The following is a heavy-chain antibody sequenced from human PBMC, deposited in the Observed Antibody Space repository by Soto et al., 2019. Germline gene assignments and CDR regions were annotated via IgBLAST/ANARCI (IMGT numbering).Heavy chain of an antibody. V-gene: IGHV1-18*01. Sequence: ASVKVSCKASGYTFTSYGISWVRQAPGQGLEWMGWISAYNGNTSYAQKLQGRVTMTTDTSTSTAYMELRSLRSDDTAVYYCARDSYDSSGYLYSYYYYGMDVWGQGTTVTV. J-gene: IGHJ6*02. CDR1: GYTFTSYG. CDR3: ARDSYDSSGYLYSYYYYGMDV. CDR2: ISAYNGNT. D-gene: IGHD3-22*01.